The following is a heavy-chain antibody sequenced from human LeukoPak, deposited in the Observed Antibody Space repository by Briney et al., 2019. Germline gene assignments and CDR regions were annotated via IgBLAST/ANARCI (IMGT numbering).Heavy chain of an antibody. CDR1: EFTFSSYW. Sequence: GGSLRLSCAASEFTFSSYWMNWVRQAPGRGPEWVANVNRDGSETYYLDSVKGRFTISKDNAKNSLYLQMNSLRAEDTALYHCARNNGMDVWGQGTTVIVSS. CDR2: VNRDGSET. V-gene: IGHV3-7*03. CDR3: ARNNGMDV. J-gene: IGHJ6*02.